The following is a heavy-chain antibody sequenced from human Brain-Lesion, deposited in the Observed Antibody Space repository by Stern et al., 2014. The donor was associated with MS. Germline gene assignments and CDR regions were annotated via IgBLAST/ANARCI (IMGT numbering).Heavy chain of an antibody. CDR3: ARGERWFDS. CDR2: VNNDGRRT. D-gene: IGHD3-10*01. Sequence: EVKLLESGGGLVQPGGSLRLSCAASGFTFSNYWMHWVRQAPGTGLVWVSRVNNDGRRTSYADSVKGRFTMSRDNAKNTLYLQMNSLRVEDTAIYYCARGERWFDSWGQGTLVTVSS. CDR1: GFTFSNYW. J-gene: IGHJ5*01. V-gene: IGHV3-74*02.